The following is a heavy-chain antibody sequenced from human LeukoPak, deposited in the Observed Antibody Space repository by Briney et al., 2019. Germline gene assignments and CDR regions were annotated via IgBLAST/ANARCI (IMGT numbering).Heavy chain of an antibody. D-gene: IGHD3-9*01. CDR2: ITDTGDST. CDR3: AKDYDMWTGSLDY. V-gene: IGHV3-23*01. Sequence: GGSLRLSCAASGFPFSSSTMTWVRQAPGKGLEWVSTITDTGDSTHYADSVKGRFTFSRDNSKNTLYLQMNSLRAEDTAVYFCAKDYDMWTGSLDYWGQGTLVTVSS. J-gene: IGHJ4*02. CDR1: GFPFSSST.